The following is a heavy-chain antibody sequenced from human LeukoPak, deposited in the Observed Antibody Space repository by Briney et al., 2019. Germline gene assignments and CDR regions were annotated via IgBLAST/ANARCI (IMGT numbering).Heavy chain of an antibody. Sequence: ASVKVSCKASGYTFTSYYMHWVRQAPGQGLEWMGIINPSGGSTRYAQKFQGRVSMTRDTSTSTVYMELSLRSEDTAVYYCARAPNDYGDDFRRVGSVDRGNAFDIWGQGTMVTVSS. CDR3: ARAPNDYGDDFRRVGSVDRGNAFDI. V-gene: IGHV1-46*01. D-gene: IGHD4-17*01. J-gene: IGHJ3*02. CDR1: GYTFTSYY. CDR2: INPSGGST.